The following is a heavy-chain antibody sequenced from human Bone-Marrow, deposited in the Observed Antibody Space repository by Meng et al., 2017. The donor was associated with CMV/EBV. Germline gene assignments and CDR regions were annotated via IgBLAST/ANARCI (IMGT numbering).Heavy chain of an antibody. Sequence: SETLSLTCTVSGGSISSYYWSWIRQPAGKGLEWIGRIYTSGSTNYNPSLKSRVTMSVDTSKNQFSLKLSSVTAADTAVYYCARVGGYCSSTSCYDRGYYYYYGMDVWGQGTTVTVSS. V-gene: IGHV4-4*07. D-gene: IGHD2-2*03. J-gene: IGHJ6*02. CDR3: ARVGGYCSSTSCYDRGYYYYYGMDV. CDR1: GGSISSYY. CDR2: IYTSGST.